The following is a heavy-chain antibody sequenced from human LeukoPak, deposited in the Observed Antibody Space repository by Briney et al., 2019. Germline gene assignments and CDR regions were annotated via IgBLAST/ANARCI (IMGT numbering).Heavy chain of an antibody. CDR1: GGSISNYY. Sequence: SETLSLTCTVSGGSISNYYWSWIRQPPGKGLEWIGYIYYSGSTKCNPSLKSRVTISVDTSQNQFSLRLSSVTAADTAVYFCAGHETCAGGPCSTGRWFDPWGQGTLVTVSS. D-gene: IGHD2-8*02. CDR2: IYYSGST. CDR3: AGHETCAGGPCSTGRWFDP. J-gene: IGHJ5*02. V-gene: IGHV4-59*08.